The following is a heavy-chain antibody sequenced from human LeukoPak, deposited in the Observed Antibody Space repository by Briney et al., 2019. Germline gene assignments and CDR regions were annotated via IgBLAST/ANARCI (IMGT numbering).Heavy chain of an antibody. V-gene: IGHV1-69*05. CDR3: ASRPLNYDSSGPWGAFDI. CDR2: IIPIFGTA. Sequence: ASVKVSCKASGGTFSSYVISWVRQAPGQGLEWMGGIIPIFGTANYAQKFQGRVTITTDESTSTAYMELSSLRSEDTAVYYCASRPLNYDSSGPWGAFDIWGQGTMVTVSS. D-gene: IGHD3-22*01. CDR1: GGTFSSYV. J-gene: IGHJ3*02.